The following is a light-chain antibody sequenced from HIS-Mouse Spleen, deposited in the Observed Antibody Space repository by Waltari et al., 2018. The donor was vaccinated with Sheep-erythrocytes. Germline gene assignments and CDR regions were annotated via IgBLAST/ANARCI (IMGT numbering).Light chain of an antibody. CDR1: SSAVSGDKY. V-gene: IGLV2-11*01. CDR2: DVS. J-gene: IGLJ1*01. CDR3: CSYAGSYNHV. Sequence: QSALTQPRPVSGSPGQPVPISCIATSSAVSGDKYFLWYQQHPGKAPNLMIYDVSKRPSGDPDRFSGSKSGNTASLTISGLQAEDEADYYCCSYAGSYNHVFATGTKVTVL.